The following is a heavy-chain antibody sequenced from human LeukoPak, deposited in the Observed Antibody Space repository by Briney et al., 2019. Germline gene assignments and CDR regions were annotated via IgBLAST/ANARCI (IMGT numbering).Heavy chain of an antibody. CDR2: INHSGST. V-gene: IGHV4-34*01. J-gene: IGHJ4*02. Sequence: ASETLSLTCAVYGGSFSGYYWSWIRQTPGKGLEWIGEINHSGSTNYNPSLKSRVTISVDTSKNQFSLKLSSVTAADTAVYYCARGFSGSYLYWGQGTLVTVSS. D-gene: IGHD1-26*01. CDR3: ARGFSGSYLY. CDR1: GGSFSGYY.